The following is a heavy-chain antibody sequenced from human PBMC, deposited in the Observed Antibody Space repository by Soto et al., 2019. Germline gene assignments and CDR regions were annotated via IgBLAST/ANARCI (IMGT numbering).Heavy chain of an antibody. J-gene: IGHJ6*02. CDR2: MNPNSGNT. CDR1: GYTFTSYD. Sequence: GASVKVSCKASGYTFTSYDINWVRQATGQGLEWMGWMNPNSGNTGYAQKFQGRATMTRNTSISTAYMELRSLRSEDTAVYYCARGPYYYGSGRPRGMDVWGQGTTVTVSS. CDR3: ARGPYYYGSGRPRGMDV. D-gene: IGHD3-10*01. V-gene: IGHV1-8*01.